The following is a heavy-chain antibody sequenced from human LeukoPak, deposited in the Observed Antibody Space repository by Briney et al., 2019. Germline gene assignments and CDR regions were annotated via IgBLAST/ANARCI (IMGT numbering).Heavy chain of an antibody. CDR1: GGSFSGYY. CDR3: ARGGECGSCDGFDM. Sequence: SETRSLTCAVNGGSFSGYYWIWIRQPPGKGLEWIGEINHSGSTNYNPSLKSRVRISVDTSKNQFSLKLSSVTAADTAVYYCARGGECGSCDGFDMWGQGIMVTVS. V-gene: IGHV4-34*01. CDR2: INHSGST. J-gene: IGHJ3*02. D-gene: IGHD2-15*01.